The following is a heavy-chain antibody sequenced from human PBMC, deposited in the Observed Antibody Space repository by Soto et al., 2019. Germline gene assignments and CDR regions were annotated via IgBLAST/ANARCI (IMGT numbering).Heavy chain of an antibody. CDR1: RFTFSTYA. CDR2: ISFDGSNI. D-gene: IGHD4-4*01. J-gene: IGHJ4*02. CDR3: ARDLLDGYSSLMTFRYFDY. Sequence: QVQLAESGGGVVQPGRSLRLSCAASRFTFSTYAMHWVRQAPGKGLEWVAVISFDGSNIYYADSVKGRFTISRDNSKNTLYLQMNSLRTEDTAVYYCARDLLDGYSSLMTFRYFDYWGQGTLVTVSS. V-gene: IGHV3-30*04.